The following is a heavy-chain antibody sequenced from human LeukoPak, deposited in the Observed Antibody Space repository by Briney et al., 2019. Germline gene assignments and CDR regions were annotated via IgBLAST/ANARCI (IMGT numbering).Heavy chain of an antibody. Sequence: GGPLRLSCVASGFTFSIYDLSWVRQAPGKGLECVSAIDRGVGSTYYADSVKGRFTISRDNSKNTLYLQMNNLRVDDTAVYYCAKKGQADDGGKPDWGQGTLVTVSS. CDR2: IDRGVGST. J-gene: IGHJ4*02. CDR1: GFTFSIYD. V-gene: IGHV3-23*01. CDR3: AKKGQADDGGKPD.